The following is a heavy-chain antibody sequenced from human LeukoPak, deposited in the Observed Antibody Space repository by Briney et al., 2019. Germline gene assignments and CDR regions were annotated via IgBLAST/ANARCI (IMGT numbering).Heavy chain of an antibody. CDR1: GYSFTSYW. D-gene: IGHD3-10*01. Sequence: GESLKISCKGSGYSFTSYWIGWVRQMPGKGLEWMGIIYPGDSDTRYSPSFQGQGTISADKSISTAFLQWTSLKASDSAIYYCIRVETIRGVVIDSWGQGTLVTVSS. V-gene: IGHV5-51*01. CDR3: IRVETIRGVVIDS. CDR2: IYPGDSDT. J-gene: IGHJ4*02.